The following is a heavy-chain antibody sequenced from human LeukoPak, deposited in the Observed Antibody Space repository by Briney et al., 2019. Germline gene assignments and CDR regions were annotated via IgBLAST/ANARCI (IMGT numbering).Heavy chain of an antibody. J-gene: IGHJ6*03. Sequence: GRSLRVSRAASGFTLDDYAMHWVRQAPGKGLEWVSGINWNSVRIVYADSVKGRFTISRDNTKNSLYLQMNSLRAEDTALYYCAKDMGDFWTGYPMDVWGKGTTVTVSS. V-gene: IGHV3-9*01. CDR2: INWNSVRI. CDR1: GFTLDDYA. D-gene: IGHD3/OR15-3a*01. CDR3: AKDMGDFWTGYPMDV.